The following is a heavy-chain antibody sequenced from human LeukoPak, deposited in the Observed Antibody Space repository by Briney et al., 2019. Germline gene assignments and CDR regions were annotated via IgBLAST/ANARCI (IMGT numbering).Heavy chain of an antibody. CDR3: ARDVDNNDAFHV. J-gene: IGHJ3*01. CDR2: ISYSGTT. Sequence: SQTLSLTCTVSGVSISSGVSYWSWIRPHPGRGLEWIGYISYSGTTYQNPSLKSRVTISLDTSKNQFSLKLSSVTAADTAMYYCARDVDNNDAFHVWGQGTMVTVSS. CDR1: GVSISSGVSY. V-gene: IGHV4-31*03. D-gene: IGHD2-15*01.